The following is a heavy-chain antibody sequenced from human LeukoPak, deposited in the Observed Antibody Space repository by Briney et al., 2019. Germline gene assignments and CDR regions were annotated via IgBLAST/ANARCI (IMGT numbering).Heavy chain of an antibody. V-gene: IGHV3-30-3*01. CDR1: GFTFSNYA. CDR3: ATRGVTRTSYMDV. D-gene: IGHD4-23*01. J-gene: IGHJ6*03. Sequence: GGSLRLSCAASGFTFSNYAMHWVRQAPGKGLEWVAIISYDGSNKTYADSVKGRFTISRDNSKDTLYLQMNSLRAEDTALYYCATRGVTRTSYMDVWGKGTTVTVSS. CDR2: ISYDGSNK.